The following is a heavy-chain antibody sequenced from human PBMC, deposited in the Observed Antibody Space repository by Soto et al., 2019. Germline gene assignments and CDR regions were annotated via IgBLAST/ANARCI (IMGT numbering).Heavy chain of an antibody. CDR3: AKEGEYSGSPIFDY. D-gene: IGHD1-26*01. V-gene: IGHV3-30*18. Sequence: QVQLVESGGGVVQPGRSLRLSCAASGFTFSSYGMHWVRQAPGKGLEWVTVISYDGSNKLYADSVKGRFNISRDNSKNTLYLQMNSLRAEDTAVYYCAKEGEYSGSPIFDYWGQGTLVTVSS. CDR1: GFTFSSYG. J-gene: IGHJ4*02. CDR2: ISYDGSNK.